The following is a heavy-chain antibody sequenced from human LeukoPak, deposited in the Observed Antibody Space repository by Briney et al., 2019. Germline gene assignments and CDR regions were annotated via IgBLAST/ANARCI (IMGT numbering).Heavy chain of an antibody. D-gene: IGHD5-12*01. CDR2: ISYDGSNK. CDR1: GFTFSSYG. V-gene: IGHV3-30*18. J-gene: IGHJ4*02. CDR3: AKDQDGYSGYVPWY. Sequence: PGGSLRLSCAASGFTFSSYGMHWVRQAPGKGLEWVAVISYDGSNKYYADSVKGRFTISRDNSKNTLYLQMNSLRAEDTAVYYCAKDQDGYSGYVPWYWGQGTLVTVSS.